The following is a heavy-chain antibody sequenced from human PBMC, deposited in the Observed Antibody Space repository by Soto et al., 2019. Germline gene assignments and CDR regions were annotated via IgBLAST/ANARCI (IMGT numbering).Heavy chain of an antibody. Sequence: GASVKVSCKASGYTFTGYYMHWVRQAPGQGLEWMGWINPNSGGTNYAQKFQGRVTMTRDTSISTAYMELSRLRSDDTAVYYCASVYYYDSSGYSDAYYFDYWGQGTLVT. CDR2: INPNSGGT. J-gene: IGHJ4*02. CDR3: ASVYYYDSSGYSDAYYFDY. V-gene: IGHV1-2*02. CDR1: GYTFTGYY. D-gene: IGHD3-22*01.